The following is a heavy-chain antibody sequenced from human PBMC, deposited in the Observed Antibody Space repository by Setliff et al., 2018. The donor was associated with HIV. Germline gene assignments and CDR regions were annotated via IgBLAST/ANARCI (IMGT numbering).Heavy chain of an antibody. D-gene: IGHD3-10*01. V-gene: IGHV4-4*02. CDR2: IYHSGST. J-gene: IGHJ4*02. CDR1: GDSIIGIHW. CDR3: ARLSGGMVPNY. Sequence: SETLSLTCGVSGDSIIGIHWWDWVRQPPGKGLEWIGEIYHSGSTNYNPSLKSRVTISVDPSKNQILLRLSSVTAADTAVYYCARLSGGMVPNYWGQGTLVTSPQ.